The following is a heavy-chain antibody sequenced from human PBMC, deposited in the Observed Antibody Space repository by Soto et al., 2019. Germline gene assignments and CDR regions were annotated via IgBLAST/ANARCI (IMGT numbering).Heavy chain of an antibody. D-gene: IGHD6-25*01. CDR1: GGSISSYY. Sequence: SETLSLTCTVSGGSISSYYWSWIRQPPGKGLEWIGYIYYSGSTNYNPSLKSRVTISVDTSKNQFSLKLSSVTAADTAVYYCARDSAGLAYWGQGTLVIVSS. CDR3: ARDSAGLAY. V-gene: IGHV4-59*01. CDR2: IYYSGST. J-gene: IGHJ4*02.